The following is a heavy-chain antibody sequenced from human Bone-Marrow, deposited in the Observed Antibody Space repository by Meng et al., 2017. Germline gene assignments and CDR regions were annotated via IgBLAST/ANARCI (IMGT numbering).Heavy chain of an antibody. Sequence: QVLVPGSAPGVVTPSGPRSLTCTVSGGSISSYYWSWTRQPAGKGLEWIGRIYIPGSTNFNPSLKSRVTMSVDTSKNQFSLKLNSVTAADTAVFYCARGDGGSGGFRYWGQGTLVTVSS. V-gene: IGHV4-4*07. CDR3: ARGDGGSGGFRY. CDR1: GGSISSYY. CDR2: IYIPGST. J-gene: IGHJ4*02. D-gene: IGHD6-19*01.